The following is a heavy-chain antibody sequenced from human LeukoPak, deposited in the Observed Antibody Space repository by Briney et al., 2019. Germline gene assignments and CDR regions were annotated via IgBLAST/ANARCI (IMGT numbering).Heavy chain of an antibody. CDR3: ARDRRIVVVPAAPKNYYYGMDV. J-gene: IGHJ6*02. Sequence: SETLSLTCTVSGGSVSSGSYYWSWIRQPPGKGLEWIGYIYYSGSTNYNPSLKSRVTISVDTSKNQSSLKPSSVTAADTAVYYCARDRRIVVVPAAPKNYYYGMDVWGQGTTVTVSS. D-gene: IGHD2-2*01. V-gene: IGHV4-61*01. CDR1: GGSVSSGSYY. CDR2: IYYSGST.